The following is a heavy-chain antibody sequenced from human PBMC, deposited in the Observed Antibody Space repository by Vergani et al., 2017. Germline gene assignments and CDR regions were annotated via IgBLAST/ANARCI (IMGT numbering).Heavy chain of an antibody. D-gene: IGHD3-22*01. V-gene: IGHV3-23*01. CDR3: ARDLGQGTMTHFDY. Sequence: EVQLLESGGGLVQPGGSLRLSCAASGFTFSSYAMSWVRQAPGKGLEWVSAISGSGSTIYYADSVKGRFTISRDNAKNSLYLQMNSLRAEDTAVYYCARDLGQGTMTHFDYWGQGTLVTVSS. J-gene: IGHJ4*02. CDR2: ISGSGSTI. CDR1: GFTFSSYA.